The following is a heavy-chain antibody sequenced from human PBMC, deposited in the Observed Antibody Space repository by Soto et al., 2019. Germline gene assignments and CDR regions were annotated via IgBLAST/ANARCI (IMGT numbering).Heavy chain of an antibody. Sequence: SETLSLTCAVSGVSISSGNWWTLVRQTPQRGLEYIGEIFHDGTANYYQSFERRVAISVDTSKNQFSLKMTSVTAADTAIYFCARLVYDTRLNYMYFYFWGQGALVTVS. J-gene: IGHJ4*02. V-gene: IGHV4-4*02. CDR2: IFHDGTA. CDR3: ARLVYDTRLNYMYFYF. D-gene: IGHD3-10*01. CDR1: GVSISSGNW.